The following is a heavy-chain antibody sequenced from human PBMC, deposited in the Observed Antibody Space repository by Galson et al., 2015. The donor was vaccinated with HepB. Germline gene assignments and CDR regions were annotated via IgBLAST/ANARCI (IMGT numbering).Heavy chain of an antibody. J-gene: IGHJ4*02. D-gene: IGHD2-15*01. Sequence: SLRLSCAASGFTFSGSAIHWVRQASGKGLEWVGRTRSKASGHATAYDASLKGRFTISRDDSKNTAYLHMNSLKAEDTAVYYCARLGDLSGYSSLWGQGTLVTVSS. CDR3: ARLGDLSGYSSL. CDR1: GFTFSGSA. V-gene: IGHV3-73*01. CDR2: TRSKASGHAT.